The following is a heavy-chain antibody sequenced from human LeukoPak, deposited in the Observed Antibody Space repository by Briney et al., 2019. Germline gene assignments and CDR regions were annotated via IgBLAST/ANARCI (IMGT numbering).Heavy chain of an antibody. CDR1: GFTFTNAW. Sequence: GGSLRLSCAASGFTFTNAWMSWVCQAPGKGLEWVGRIKSKTDGGTTDYAAPVKGRFTISRDDSKNTLYLQMNSLETEDTAVYYCTNTVVVVASTGSDYWGQGTLVTVSS. CDR3: TNTVVVVASTGSDY. D-gene: IGHD2-15*01. V-gene: IGHV3-15*01. J-gene: IGHJ4*02. CDR2: IKSKTDGGTT.